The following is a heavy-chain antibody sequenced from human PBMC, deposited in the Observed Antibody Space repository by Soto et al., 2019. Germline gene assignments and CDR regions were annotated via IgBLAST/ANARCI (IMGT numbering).Heavy chain of an antibody. CDR2: ISSDGSST. V-gene: IGHV3-74*01. CDR1: GFTFSTYW. D-gene: IGHD6-19*01. Sequence: GGSLRLSCAASGFTFSTYWLHWFRQAPGKGLVWVSRISSDGSSTTYADSVKGRFTISRDNAKNTLYLQMNSLSPEDTAVYYCGREMSQYDSGWYQVDAFDIWGQGTIVTVS. J-gene: IGHJ3*02. CDR3: GREMSQYDSGWYQVDAFDI.